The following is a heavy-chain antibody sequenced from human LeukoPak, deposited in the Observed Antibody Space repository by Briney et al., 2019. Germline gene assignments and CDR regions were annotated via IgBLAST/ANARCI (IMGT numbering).Heavy chain of an antibody. D-gene: IGHD6-25*01. Sequence: GGSLRLSCAASGFTFSGYGMHWVRQAPGKGLEWVAYIRYDESYQYYVDSVRGRFTISRGNSKNMLFLQMNSLGAEDTAVYYCAAIAAAALYWGQGTQVTVSS. CDR2: IRYDESYQ. CDR3: AAIAAAALY. CDR1: GFTFSGYG. J-gene: IGHJ4*02. V-gene: IGHV3-30*02.